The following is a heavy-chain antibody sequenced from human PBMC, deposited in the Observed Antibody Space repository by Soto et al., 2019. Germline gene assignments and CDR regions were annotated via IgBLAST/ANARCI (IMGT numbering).Heavy chain of an antibody. V-gene: IGHV2-5*01. D-gene: IGHD3-16*01. J-gene: IGHJ4*02. Sequence: SGPTLVNPTQTLTLTRTFSGFSLSARGVGVGWIRQPPGKALEWLALIYWNDDKRYSPSLQSRLTITKDASKNQVVFSMTNVDPADTATYYCAHSPWGAAPDYWGQGTLVTVSS. CDR1: GFSLSARGVG. CDR3: AHSPWGAAPDY. CDR2: IYWNDDK.